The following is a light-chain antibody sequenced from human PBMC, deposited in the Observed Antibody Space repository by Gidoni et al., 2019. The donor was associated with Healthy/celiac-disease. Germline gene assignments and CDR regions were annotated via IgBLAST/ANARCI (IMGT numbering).Light chain of an antibody. Sequence: DIVLTQSPGTLSLPPGERATLSCRASQSVSSSYLAWYQQKPGQAPRLLIYGASSRATGIPDRFSGSGSGTDFTLTISRLEPEDFAVYYCQQYGSSPLTFGGGTKVEIK. J-gene: IGKJ4*01. CDR1: QSVSSSY. V-gene: IGKV3-20*01. CDR2: GAS. CDR3: QQYGSSPLT.